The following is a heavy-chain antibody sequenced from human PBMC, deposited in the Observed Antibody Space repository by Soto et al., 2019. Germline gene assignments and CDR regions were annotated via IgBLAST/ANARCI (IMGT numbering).Heavy chain of an antibody. V-gene: IGHV4-34*01. CDR3: ARGAFIAAAVLSWFDP. D-gene: IGHD6-13*01. J-gene: IGHJ5*02. CDR2: INHSGST. CDR1: GGSFSGYY. Sequence: NPSETLSLTCAVYGGSFSGYYWSWIRQPPGKGLEWIGEINHSGSTNYNPSLKSRVTISVDTSKNQFSLKLSSVTAADTAVYYCARGAFIAAAVLSWFDPWGQGTLVTVSS.